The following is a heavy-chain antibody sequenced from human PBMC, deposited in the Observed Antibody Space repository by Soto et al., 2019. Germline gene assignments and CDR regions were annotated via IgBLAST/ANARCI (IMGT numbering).Heavy chain of an antibody. D-gene: IGHD3-3*01. CDR3: AKASYYDFWKGYYGMDV. J-gene: IGHJ6*02. V-gene: IGHV3-23*01. CDR1: GFTFSSYA. Sequence: TGGSLRLSCAASGFTFSSYAMSWVRQAPGKGLEWVSAISGSGGSTYYADSVKGRFTISRDNSKNTLYLQMNSLRAEDTAVYYCAKASYYDFWKGYYGMDVWGQGTTVTVSS. CDR2: ISGSGGST.